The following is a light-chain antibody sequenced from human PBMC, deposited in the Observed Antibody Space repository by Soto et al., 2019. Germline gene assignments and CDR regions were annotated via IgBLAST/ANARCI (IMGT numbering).Light chain of an antibody. Sequence: EIVMTQSPATLSVSPGERVTLSCRASQTVDSNLAWYQQKPGQAPRLLIYGASTRATGIPARFSGSGSGTEFTVTISSLQSEDLAVYYCQQYTTWPLTFGGGTKVEI. CDR3: QQYTTWPLT. J-gene: IGKJ4*01. V-gene: IGKV3-15*01. CDR2: GAS. CDR1: QTVDSN.